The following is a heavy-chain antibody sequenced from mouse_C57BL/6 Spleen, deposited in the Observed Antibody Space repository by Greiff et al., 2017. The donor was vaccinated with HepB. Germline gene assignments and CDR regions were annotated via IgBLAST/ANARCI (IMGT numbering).Heavy chain of an antibody. J-gene: IGHJ4*01. V-gene: IGHV1-15*01. CDR2: IDPETGGT. D-gene: IGHD2-4*01. CDR3: TRGYDYEGAMDY. CDR1: GYTFTDYE. Sequence: VKLMESGAELVRPGASVTLSCKASGYTFTDYEMHWVKQTPVHGLEWIGAIDPETGGTAYNQKFKGKAILTADKSSSTAYMELRSLTSEDSAVYYCTRGYDYEGAMDYWGQGTSVTVSS.